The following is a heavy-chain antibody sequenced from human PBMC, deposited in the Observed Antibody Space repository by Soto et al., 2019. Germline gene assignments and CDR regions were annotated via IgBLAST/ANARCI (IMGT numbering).Heavy chain of an antibody. Sequence: ASVKVSCKASGYTFTSYGISRVRQAPGQGLEWMGWISAYNGNTNYAQKLQGRVTMTTDTSTSTAYMELRSLRSDDTAVYYCARDIVVVVAATWGGDTEPPDYGMDVWGQGTTVTVSS. CDR3: ARDIVVVVAATWGGDTEPPDYGMDV. V-gene: IGHV1-18*01. CDR2: ISAYNGNT. CDR1: GYTFTSYG. J-gene: IGHJ6*02. D-gene: IGHD2-15*01.